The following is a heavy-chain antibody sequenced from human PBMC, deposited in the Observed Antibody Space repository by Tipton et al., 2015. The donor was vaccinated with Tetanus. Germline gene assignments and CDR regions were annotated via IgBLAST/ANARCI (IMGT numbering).Heavy chain of an antibody. CDR2: MNPNSGNT. D-gene: IGHD6-19*01. V-gene: IGHV1-8*01. J-gene: IGHJ2*01. CDR1: GYTFTSYD. Sequence: QSGAEVKKPGASVKVSCKASGYTFTSYDINWVRQATGQGLEWMGWMNPNSGNTGYAQKFQGRVTMTRNTSISTAYMELSSLRSEDTAVYYCARTGWVRQWLSSYWYFDLWGRGTLVTVSS. CDR3: ARTGWVRQWLSSYWYFDL.